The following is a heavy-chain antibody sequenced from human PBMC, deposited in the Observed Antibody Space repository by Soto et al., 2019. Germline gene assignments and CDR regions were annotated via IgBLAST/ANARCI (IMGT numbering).Heavy chain of an antibody. CDR2: IYYSGST. V-gene: IGHV4-59*01. Sequence: SETLSLTCTVSGGSISSYYWSWIRQPPGKGLEWIGYIYYSGSTNYNPSLKSRVTISVDTSKNQFSLKLSSVTAADTAVYYCARIPRDHLKPVLTAAKVLGPPNHYYYYMDVWGKGTTVTVSS. D-gene: IGHD2-2*01. CDR1: GGSISSYY. J-gene: IGHJ6*03. CDR3: ARIPRDHLKPVLTAAKVLGPPNHYYYYMDV.